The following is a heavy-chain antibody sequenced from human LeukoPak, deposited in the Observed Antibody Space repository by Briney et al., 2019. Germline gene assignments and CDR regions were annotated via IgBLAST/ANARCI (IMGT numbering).Heavy chain of an antibody. Sequence: PGGSLRLSCAASGFTVSSNYMSWVRQAPGKGLEWVSVIYSGGSTYYADSVKGRFTISRDNSKNTLYLQMNSLRAEDTAVYYCARRPQPTDYYDSSGYYAYWGQGTLVTVSS. V-gene: IGHV3-66*04. J-gene: IGHJ4*02. CDR2: IYSGGST. CDR3: ARRPQPTDYYDSSGYYAY. CDR1: GFTVSSNY. D-gene: IGHD3-22*01.